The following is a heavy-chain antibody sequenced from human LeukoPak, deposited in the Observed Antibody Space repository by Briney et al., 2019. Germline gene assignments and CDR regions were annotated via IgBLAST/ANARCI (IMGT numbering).Heavy chain of an antibody. Sequence: GGSLRLSCAASGFIFSSYKMNWVRQAPGKGLEWVSNISDRGTSINYAVSVKGRFSISRDNAKNTLYLQMNSLRDEDTAVYYCVRNDTSGVGLDYWGQGSLVTVSS. D-gene: IGHD3-3*01. CDR2: ISDRGTSI. CDR1: GFIFSSYK. J-gene: IGHJ4*02. CDR3: VRNDTSGVGLDY. V-gene: IGHV3-48*02.